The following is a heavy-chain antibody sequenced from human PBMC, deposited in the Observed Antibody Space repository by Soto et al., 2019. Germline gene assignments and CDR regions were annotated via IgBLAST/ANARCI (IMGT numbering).Heavy chain of an antibody. CDR3: ARGPGLVSK. CDR2: INHSGST. V-gene: IGHV4-34*01. Sequence: PSETLSLTCAVYGGSFSGYYWSWIRQPPGKGLEWIGEINHSGSTNYNPSLKSRVTISVDTSKNQFSLKLSSVTAADTAVYYCARGPGLVSKWGQGTLVTVSS. D-gene: IGHD3-9*01. J-gene: IGHJ4*02. CDR1: GGSFSGYY.